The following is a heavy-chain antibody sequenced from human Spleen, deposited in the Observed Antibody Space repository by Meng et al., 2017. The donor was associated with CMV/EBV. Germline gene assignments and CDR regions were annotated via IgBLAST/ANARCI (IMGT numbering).Heavy chain of an antibody. J-gene: IGHJ4*02. CDR1: GFSFSAYS. CDR3: ASTGDY. V-gene: IGHV3-21*01. CDR2: IGSRSTYI. D-gene: IGHD1-14*01. Sequence: GGSLRLSCAASGFSFSAYSMNWVRQAPGKGLECVSSIGSRSTYIYYADSVKGRFTISRDNAKNSLYLQMNSLRAEDTAVYYCASTGDYWGQGTLVTVSS.